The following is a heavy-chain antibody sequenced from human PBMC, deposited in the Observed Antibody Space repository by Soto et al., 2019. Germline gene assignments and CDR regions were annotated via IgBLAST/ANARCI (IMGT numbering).Heavy chain of an antibody. CDR3: ARAPTWTNNWFDP. J-gene: IGHJ5*02. Sequence: SETLSLTCTVSGGSISSGDYYWSWIRQPPGKGLEWIGYIYYSGSTYYNPSLKSRVTISVDTSKNQFSLKLSSVTAADTAVYYCARAPTWTNNWFDPWGQGTLVTAPQ. D-gene: IGHD3-3*01. CDR1: GGSISSGDYY. V-gene: IGHV4-30-4*01. CDR2: IYYSGST.